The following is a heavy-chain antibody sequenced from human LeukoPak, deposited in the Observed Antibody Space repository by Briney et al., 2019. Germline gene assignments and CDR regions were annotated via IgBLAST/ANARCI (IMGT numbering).Heavy chain of an antibody. J-gene: IGHJ4*02. Sequence: GGSLRLSCEASGFTLSSYWMHWVRQVPGKGLVWVSRIKSDGSDTRYADSVKGRFTNSRDNAKNTLYLQMNSLRAEDTAVYYCARGYSSGLHFDYWGQGTLVTVSS. CDR3: ARGYSSGLHFDY. V-gene: IGHV3-74*01. D-gene: IGHD6-19*01. CDR1: GFTLSSYW. CDR2: IKSDGSDT.